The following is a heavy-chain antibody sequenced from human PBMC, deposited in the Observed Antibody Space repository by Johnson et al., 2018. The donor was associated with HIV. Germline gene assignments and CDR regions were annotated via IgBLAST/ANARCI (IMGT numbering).Heavy chain of an antibody. CDR3: ATEARGVHGTLRFLEWSDGFDI. V-gene: IGHV3-30*03. D-gene: IGHD3-3*01. CDR1: GFTFSSYG. CDR2: ISYDGSNK. Sequence: LVESGGGLIQPGGSLRLSCAASGFTFSSYGMHWVRQAPGKGLEWVAVISYDGSNKYYADSVKGRFTISRDNSKNTLYLQMNSLRTEDTAVYYCATEARGVHGTLRFLEWSDGFDIWGQGTMVIVSS. J-gene: IGHJ3*02.